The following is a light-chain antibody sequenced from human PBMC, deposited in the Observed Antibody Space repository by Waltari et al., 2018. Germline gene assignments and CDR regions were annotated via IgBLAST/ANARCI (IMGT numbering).Light chain of an antibody. V-gene: IGLV3-21*01. CDR3: QLWDSSSEHWV. Sequence: SYDVTQPRSVSVSPGQTASITCGGDNIGSKNVHWYQQKPAQAPVLVIYYDSDRPSGSPERVSGSNAGNTATLTISGVEAGDEADYFCQLWDSSSEHWVFGGGTRLTVL. J-gene: IGLJ2*01. CDR1: NIGSKN. CDR2: YDS.